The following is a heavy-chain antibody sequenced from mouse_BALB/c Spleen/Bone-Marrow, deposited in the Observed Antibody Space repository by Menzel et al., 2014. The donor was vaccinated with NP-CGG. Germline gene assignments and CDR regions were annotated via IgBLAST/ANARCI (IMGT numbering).Heavy chain of an antibody. V-gene: IGHV14-3*02. CDR1: GFNIKDTY. J-gene: IGHJ2*01. D-gene: IGHD2-3*01. CDR3: ARGGLYDGSDY. CDR2: IDPANGNT. Sequence: VQLQQSGAELVKPGASVKLSCTASGFNIKDTYMHWVKQRPEQGLERIGRIDPANGNTKYDPKFQGKATITADTSSNTAYLQLSSLTSEDTAVYYRARGGLYDGSDYWGQGTTLTVSS.